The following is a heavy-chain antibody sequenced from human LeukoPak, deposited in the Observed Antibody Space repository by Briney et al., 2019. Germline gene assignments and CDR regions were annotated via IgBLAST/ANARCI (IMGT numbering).Heavy chain of an antibody. D-gene: IGHD1-26*01. J-gene: IGHJ3*02. V-gene: IGHV4-39*02. Sequence: SETLSLTCTVSGGSVSSATYYWGWIRQPPGKGLEWIGYIHYSGTTYYNPSLKSRVTISVDTSKNQFSLKLSFVTAEDTAVYYCARDGELGSPADAFDIWGQGTMVTVSS. CDR1: GGSVSSATYY. CDR3: ARDGELGSPADAFDI. CDR2: IHYSGTT.